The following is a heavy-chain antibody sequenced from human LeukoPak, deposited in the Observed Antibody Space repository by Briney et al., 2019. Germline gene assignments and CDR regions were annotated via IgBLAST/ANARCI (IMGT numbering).Heavy chain of an antibody. CDR2: IIPIFGTA. CDR1: GGTFSSYA. D-gene: IGHD3-22*01. CDR3: ARDNYDSSSFPR. J-gene: IGHJ4*02. Sequence: SVKVSCKASGGTFSSYAISWVRQAPGQGLEWMGGIIPIFGTANYAQKFQSRVTITADESTSTAYMELSSLRSEDTAVYYCARDNYDSSSFPRWGQGTLVTVSS. V-gene: IGHV1-69*13.